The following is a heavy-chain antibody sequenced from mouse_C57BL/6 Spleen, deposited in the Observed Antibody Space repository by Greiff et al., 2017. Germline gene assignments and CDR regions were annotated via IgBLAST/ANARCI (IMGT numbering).Heavy chain of an antibody. CDR2: IRNKANNHAT. CDR3: TRRGYEPYYYAMDY. Sequence: EVKVEESGGGLVQPGGSMKLSCAASGFTFSDAWMDWVRQSPEKGLEWVAEIRNKANNHATYYAESVKGRFTISRDDSKSSVYLQMNSLRAEDTGIYYCTRRGYEPYYYAMDYWGQGTSVTVSS. CDR1: GFTFSDAW. J-gene: IGHJ4*01. V-gene: IGHV6-6*01. D-gene: IGHD2-2*01.